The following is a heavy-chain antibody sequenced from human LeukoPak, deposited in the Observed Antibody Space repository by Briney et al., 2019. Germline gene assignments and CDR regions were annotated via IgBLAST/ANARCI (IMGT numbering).Heavy chain of an antibody. CDR3: ARRTLVVTGHYVMDV. CDR2: ISDDNGNT. D-gene: IGHD2-21*02. CDR1: GYTFSNYD. V-gene: IGHV1-18*01. J-gene: IGHJ6*02. Sequence: ASVKVSCEASGYTFSNYDISWVRQAPGQGLEWMGWISDDNGNTNYAQKLQGRVTMTTDTSTSTAYMELRSLRSDDTAVYFCARRTLVVTGHYVMDVWGQGTTVTVSS.